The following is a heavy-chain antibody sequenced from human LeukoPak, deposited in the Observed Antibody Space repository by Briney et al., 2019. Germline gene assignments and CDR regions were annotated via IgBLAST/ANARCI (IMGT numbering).Heavy chain of an antibody. CDR3: AYDSSGYYDY. V-gene: IGHV3-74*01. CDR1: GFTFSRDW. CDR2: IDSDDGST. D-gene: IGHD3-22*01. J-gene: IGHJ4*02. Sequence: GGSLRLSCAASGFTFSRDWIHWVRQVPGKGLVWVSRIDSDDGSTSYADSVKGRFTISRDNSKNTLYLQMNSLRAEDTAVYYCAYDSSGYYDYWGQGTLVTVSS.